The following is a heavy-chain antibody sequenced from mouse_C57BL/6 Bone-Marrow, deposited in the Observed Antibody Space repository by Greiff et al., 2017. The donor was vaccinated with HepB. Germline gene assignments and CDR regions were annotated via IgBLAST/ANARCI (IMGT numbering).Heavy chain of an antibody. V-gene: IGHV1-64*01. J-gene: IGHJ2*01. Sequence: VQLQQPGAELVKPGASVKLSCKASGYTFTSYWMHWVKQRPGQGLEWIGMIHPNSGSTNYNEKFKSKATLTVDKSSSTAYMQLSSLTSEDSAVYYCARSPRYYDYLDYWGQGTTLTVSS. D-gene: IGHD2-4*01. CDR1: GYTFTSYW. CDR2: IHPNSGST. CDR3: ARSPRYYDYLDY.